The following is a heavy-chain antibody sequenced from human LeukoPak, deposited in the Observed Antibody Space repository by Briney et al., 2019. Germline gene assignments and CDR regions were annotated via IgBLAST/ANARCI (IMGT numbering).Heavy chain of an antibody. CDR3: AKSRVGYDY. J-gene: IGHJ4*02. Sequence: GGSLRLSCAASGFTFSSYVMSWVRQAPGQGLEWVSTITGSGGNTYYADSVKGRFTISRDNSENTLYLQMNSLRAEDTAVYYCAKSRVGYDYWGQGTLVTVSS. V-gene: IGHV3-23*01. D-gene: IGHD5-12*01. CDR2: ITGSGGNT. CDR1: GFTFSSYV.